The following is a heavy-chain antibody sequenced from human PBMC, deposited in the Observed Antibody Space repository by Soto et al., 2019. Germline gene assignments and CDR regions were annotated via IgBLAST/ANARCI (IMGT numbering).Heavy chain of an antibody. J-gene: IGHJ6*02. CDR2: ISYDGSNK. CDR3: ARDLREKGPPYYYYYGMDV. Sequence: PGGSLRLSCAASGFTFSSYAMHWVRQAPGKGLEWVAVISYDGSNKYYADSVKGRFTISRDNSKNTLYLQMNSLRAEDTAVYYCARDLREKGPPYYYYYGMDVWGQGTTVTVSS. V-gene: IGHV3-30-3*01. CDR1: GFTFSSYA.